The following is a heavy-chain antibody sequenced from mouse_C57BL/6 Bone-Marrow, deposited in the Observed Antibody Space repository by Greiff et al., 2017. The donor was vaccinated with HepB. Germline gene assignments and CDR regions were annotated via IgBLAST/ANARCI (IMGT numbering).Heavy chain of an antibody. D-gene: IGHD1-1*01. Sequence: VQLQQSGAEPVKPGASVKMSCKASGYTFTSYWITWVKQRPGQGLEWIGDIYPGSGSTNYNEKFKSKATLTVDTSSSTAYMQLSSLTSEDSAVYYCARFYGSSWFAYWGQGTLVTVSA. CDR3: ARFYGSSWFAY. CDR2: IYPGSGST. J-gene: IGHJ3*01. V-gene: IGHV1-55*01. CDR1: GYTFTSYW.